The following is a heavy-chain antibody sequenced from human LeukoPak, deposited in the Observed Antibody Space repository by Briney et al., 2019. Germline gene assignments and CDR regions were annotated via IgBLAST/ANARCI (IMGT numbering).Heavy chain of an antibody. V-gene: IGHV1-2*02. CDR3: VRDPREPANDLDY. Sequence: ASVKVSCKTSGYSFTRHYIHWVRQAPGQALQWLAYIDCGAGDTNYAQAFQGRVTVTRDRSINTAYLELSSLTFDDTAIYYCVRDPREPANDLDYWGRGTLVTVSS. CDR2: IDCGAGDT. J-gene: IGHJ4*01. D-gene: IGHD1-1*01. CDR1: GYSFTRHY.